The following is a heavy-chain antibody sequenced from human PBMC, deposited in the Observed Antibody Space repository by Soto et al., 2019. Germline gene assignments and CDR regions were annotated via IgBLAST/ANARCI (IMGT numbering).Heavy chain of an antibody. CDR3: AKDPVSITSFGVNGMDV. CDR2: IYYSGRT. V-gene: IGHV4-30-4*01. J-gene: IGHJ6*02. CDR1: GGSIRSGDYS. D-gene: IGHD3-3*01. Sequence: QVQLQESGPGLVKPSQTLSLTCTVSGGSIRSGDYSGGWIRQPPGKALERLGYIYYSGRTYYHTSLKCGVTITVDASKSQFSLKRRSVTAADTAVYYCAKDPVSITSFGVNGMDVWGQGTTVTV.